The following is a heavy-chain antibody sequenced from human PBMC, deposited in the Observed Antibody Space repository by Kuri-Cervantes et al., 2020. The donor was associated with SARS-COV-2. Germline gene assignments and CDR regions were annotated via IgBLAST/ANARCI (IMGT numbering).Heavy chain of an antibody. CDR1: GFTFSSSA. J-gene: IGHJ4*02. CDR3: TRPHYDGFG. V-gene: IGHV3-73*01. CDR2: IRSKANSYAT. D-gene: IGHD3-22*01. Sequence: GGSLRLSCAASGFTFSSSAMHWVRQASGKGLEWVGRIRSKANSYATAYAASVKGRFTISRDDSKNTAYLQMNSLKTEDTAVYYCTRPHYDGFGWGQGTLVTVSS.